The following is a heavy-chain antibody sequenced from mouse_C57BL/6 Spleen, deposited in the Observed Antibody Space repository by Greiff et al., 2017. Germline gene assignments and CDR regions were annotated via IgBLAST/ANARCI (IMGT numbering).Heavy chain of an antibody. V-gene: IGHV1-52*01. CDR1: GYTFTSYW. Sequence: QVQLQQPGAELVRPGSSVKLSCKASGYTFTSYWMHWVKQRPIQGLEWIGNIDPSDSETHYNQKFKDKATLTVDKSSSTAYMQLSSLTSEDSAVYYCARVGYYGRGYFDVWGTGTTVTVSS. CDR3: ARVGYYGRGYFDV. D-gene: IGHD1-1*01. J-gene: IGHJ1*03. CDR2: IDPSDSET.